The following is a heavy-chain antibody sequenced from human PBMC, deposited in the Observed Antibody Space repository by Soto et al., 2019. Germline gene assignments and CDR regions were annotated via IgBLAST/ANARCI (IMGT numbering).Heavy chain of an antibody. CDR3: AKEPTVTRLSYYYYGMDV. Sequence: PGGSLRLSCAASGFTFSSYGMHWVRQAPGKGLEWVAVISYDGSNKYYADSVKGRFTISRDNSKNTLYLQMNSLRAEDTAVYYCAKEPTVTRLSYYYYGMDVWGQGTTVTVSS. CDR2: ISYDGSNK. V-gene: IGHV3-30*18. J-gene: IGHJ6*02. CDR1: GFTFSSYG. D-gene: IGHD4-4*01.